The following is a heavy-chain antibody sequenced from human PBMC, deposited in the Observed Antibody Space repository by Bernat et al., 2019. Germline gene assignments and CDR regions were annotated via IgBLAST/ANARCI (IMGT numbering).Heavy chain of an antibody. Sequence: QVQLQQWGAGLLKPSETLSLTCAVYGGSFSGYYWSWIRQPPGKGLEWIGEINHSGSTNYNPSLKSRVTISVDTSKNQFSLKLSSVIAADTAVYYCAIFGYYHYWGQGTLVTVSS. CDR3: AIFGYYHY. CDR2: INHSGST. V-gene: IGHV4-34*01. J-gene: IGHJ4*02. CDR1: GGSFSGYY. D-gene: IGHD3-10*01.